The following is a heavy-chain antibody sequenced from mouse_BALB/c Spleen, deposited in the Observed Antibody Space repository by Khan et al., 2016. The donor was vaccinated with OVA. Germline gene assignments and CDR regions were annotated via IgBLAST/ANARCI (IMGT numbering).Heavy chain of an antibody. CDR2: INTETGEP. V-gene: IGHV9-2-1*01. CDR1: GYTFTDYS. J-gene: IGHJ4*01. Sequence: QIQLVQSGPELKKPGETVKISCKASGYTFTDYSMHWVKQAPGKGLKWMGWINTETGEPTYADDFKGRFAFSLETSASTAYLQINNLKNEDTATYFCARGLWIDYWGQGTSVTVSS. CDR3: ARGLWIDY. D-gene: IGHD1-1*02.